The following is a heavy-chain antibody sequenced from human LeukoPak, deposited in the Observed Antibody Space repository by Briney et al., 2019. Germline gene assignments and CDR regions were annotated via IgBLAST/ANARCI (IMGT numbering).Heavy chain of an antibody. V-gene: IGHV3-11*04. D-gene: IGHD3-22*01. CDR2: ISSSSSTI. Sequence: GGSLRLSCAASGFTFSDYYMSWIRQAPGKGLEWVSYISSSSSTIYYADSVKGRFTISRDNAKNSLYLQMNSLRAEDTAVYYCARAPAAYDSSGYGVDYWGQGTLVTVSS. CDR3: ARAPAAYDSSGYGVDY. CDR1: GFTFSDYY. J-gene: IGHJ4*02.